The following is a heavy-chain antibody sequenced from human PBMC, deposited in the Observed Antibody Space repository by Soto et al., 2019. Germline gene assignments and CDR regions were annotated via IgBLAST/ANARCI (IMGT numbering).Heavy chain of an antibody. CDR3: ARGSSLFIINWYDP. CDR2: ITPIFGEP. CDR1: GGPFSSYA. V-gene: IGHV1-69*06. Sequence: QVQLEQSGAELKKPGSSVKVSCKASGGPFSSYAINWVRQAPGQGLEWMGGITPIFGEPKYAQKFQGRVTITADIATSTAYLELSSLRSDATAVYFCARGSSLFIINWYDPWGQGTLVTVSS. D-gene: IGHD3-10*01. J-gene: IGHJ5*02.